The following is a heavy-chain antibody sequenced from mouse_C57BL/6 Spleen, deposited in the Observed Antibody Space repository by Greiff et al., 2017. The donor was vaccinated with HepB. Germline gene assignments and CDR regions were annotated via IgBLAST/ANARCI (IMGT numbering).Heavy chain of an antibody. CDR1: GFTFSNYW. Sequence: EVQGVESGGGLVQPGGSMKLSCVASGFTFSNYWMNWVRQSPEKGLEWVAQIRLKSDNYATHYAESVKGRFTISRDDSKSSVYLQMNNLRAEDTGIYYCTGGIYYDYEAWFAYWGQGTLVTVSA. V-gene: IGHV6-3*01. CDR3: TGGIYYDYEAWFAY. J-gene: IGHJ3*01. D-gene: IGHD2-4*01. CDR2: IRLKSDNYAT.